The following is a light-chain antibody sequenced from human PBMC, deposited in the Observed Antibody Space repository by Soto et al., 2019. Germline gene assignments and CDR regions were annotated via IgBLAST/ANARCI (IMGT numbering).Light chain of an antibody. V-gene: IGLV2-14*03. Sequence: QSALTQPAYVYGAPGQSITISCTGTSSDIGGHNFVSWYQQHPGKAPKLIIYVFTDRPSWVSNSVSGSNSGNTASLTISRLQAEDEAYYYWPSYTRSNTRVFGTGTKVTVL. CDR2: VFT. J-gene: IGLJ2*01. CDR1: SSDIGGHNF. CDR3: PSYTRSNTRV.